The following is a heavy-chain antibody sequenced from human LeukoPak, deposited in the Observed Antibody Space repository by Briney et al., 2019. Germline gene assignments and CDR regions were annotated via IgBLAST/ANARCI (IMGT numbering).Heavy chain of an antibody. CDR2: IYTTGTT. D-gene: IGHD3-16*02. CDR3: ARQGYTAAYCFLDF. J-gene: IGHJ4*02. V-gene: IGHV4-4*07. Sequence: SETLSLTCDVSGGSIRSYYWGWVRQPAGKGLEWIGRIYTTGTTDFNPSLKSRLTMSVDTSKNQFSLNLTSVTAADTAVYFCARQGYTAAYCFLDFWGPGTLVTVSS. CDR1: GGSIRSYY.